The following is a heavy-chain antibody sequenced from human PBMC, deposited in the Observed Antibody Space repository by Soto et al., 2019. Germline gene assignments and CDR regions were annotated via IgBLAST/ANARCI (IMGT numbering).Heavy chain of an antibody. Sequence: ASVKVSCKAPGGTFSSYAISWVRQAPGQGLEWMGGIIPIFGTANYAQKFQGRVTITADESTSTAYMELRSLRSDDTAVYYCARGPEVIDYWGQGTLVTVSS. D-gene: IGHD2-21*01. CDR1: GGTFSSYA. J-gene: IGHJ4*02. V-gene: IGHV1-69*13. CDR2: IIPIFGTA. CDR3: ARGPEVIDY.